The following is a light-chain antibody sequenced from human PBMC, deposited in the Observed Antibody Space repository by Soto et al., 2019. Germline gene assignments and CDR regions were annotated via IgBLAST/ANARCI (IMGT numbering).Light chain of an antibody. Sequence: QSALTQPASVSGSPGQSITISCTGSSSDIRVYNYVSWYQQHPGKAPKLLIYDVTDRPSGVSNRFSGSKSGNTASLTISGLQAEHEADYYCSSYSSDTTPVIFGGGTKLTVL. CDR2: DVT. CDR3: SSYSSDTTPVI. J-gene: IGLJ2*01. CDR1: SSDIRVYNY. V-gene: IGLV2-14*03.